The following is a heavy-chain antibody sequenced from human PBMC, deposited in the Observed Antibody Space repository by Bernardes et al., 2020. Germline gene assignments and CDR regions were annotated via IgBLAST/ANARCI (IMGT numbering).Heavy chain of an antibody. CDR3: ARDYRSGSYPYYYYYYGMDV. CDR2: IYYSGST. V-gene: IGHV4-59*01. D-gene: IGHD3-10*01. Sequence: SETLSLTCTVSGGSISSYYWSWIRQPPGKGLEWIGYIYYSGSTNYNPSLKSRVTISVDTSKNQFSLKLSSVTAADTAVYYCARDYRSGSYPYYYYYYGMDVWGKGTTVTVSS. CDR1: GGSISSYY. J-gene: IGHJ6*04.